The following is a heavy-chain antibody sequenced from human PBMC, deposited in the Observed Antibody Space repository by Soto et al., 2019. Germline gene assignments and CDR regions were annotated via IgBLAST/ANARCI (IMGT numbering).Heavy chain of an antibody. D-gene: IGHD2-21*01. Sequence: QVQLVQSGAEVKMPGSSVKVSCKASGGTFSSYAISWVRQAPGPGLEWMGGIIPISATPNYAQQFQGRVTITADESTSTAYMELSSLRSEDTAVYYCASDWATGGGNRYCHFYGMDVWGQGTTVTVSS. CDR3: ASDWATGGGNRYCHFYGMDV. J-gene: IGHJ6*02. V-gene: IGHV1-69*01. CDR1: GGTFSSYA. CDR2: IIPISATP.